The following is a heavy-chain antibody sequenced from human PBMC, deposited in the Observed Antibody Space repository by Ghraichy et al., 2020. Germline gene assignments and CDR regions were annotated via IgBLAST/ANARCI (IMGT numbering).Heavy chain of an antibody. CDR3: AKEPNQILFDCFEY. V-gene: IGHV3-23*01. D-gene: IGHD2-21*01. J-gene: IGHJ4*02. CDR2: ISGAGGRT. Sequence: GGSLRLSCAASGFTVSTFAMDWVRQTPEKGLEWVSSISGAGGRTYYADSVEGRFTISKDNSKNILYLEMNSLRVEDTAVYYCAKEPNQILFDCFEYWGQGTQVTVSS. CDR1: GFTVSTFA.